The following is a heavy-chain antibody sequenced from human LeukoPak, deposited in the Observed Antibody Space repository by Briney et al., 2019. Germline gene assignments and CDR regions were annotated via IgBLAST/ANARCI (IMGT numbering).Heavy chain of an antibody. CDR3: ATDQKGALLPFDY. D-gene: IGHD2-15*01. J-gene: IGHJ4*02. CDR1: GYTFIDYY. CDR2: VDPEDGET. V-gene: IGHV1-69-2*01. Sequence: ASVKISCKVSGYTFIDYYMHWVQQAPGKGLEWMGLVDPEDGETIYAEKFQGRVTITADTSTDTAYMELSSLRSEDTAVYYCATDQKGALLPFDYWGQGTLVTVSS.